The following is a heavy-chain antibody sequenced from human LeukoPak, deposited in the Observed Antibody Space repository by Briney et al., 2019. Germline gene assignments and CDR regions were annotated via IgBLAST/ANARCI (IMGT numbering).Heavy chain of an antibody. J-gene: IGHJ3*02. D-gene: IGHD2-2*01. CDR1: GGTFSSYA. CDR3: AKDPGGVVPAAADAFDI. V-gene: IGHV3-23*01. CDR2: ISGSGGST. Sequence: SCKASGGTFSSYAMSWVRQAPGKGLEWVSAISGSGGSTYYADSVKGRFTISRDNSKNTLYLQMNSLRAEDTAVYYCAKDPGGVVPAAADAFDIWGQGTMVTVSS.